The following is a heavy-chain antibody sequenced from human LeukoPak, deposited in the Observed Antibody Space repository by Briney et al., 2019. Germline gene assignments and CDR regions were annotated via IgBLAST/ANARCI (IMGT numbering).Heavy chain of an antibody. CDR2: ISSRCDST. J-gene: IGHJ4*02. V-gene: IGHV3-23*01. Sequence: QPGGSLILSRAASGFTFSNYAMSWVRQVPGGGLEGVSTISSRCDSTYDADSEKGRFTISRDNSKNSLYLQMNSVRAEDTAVYYCAKGPRPDITVAHTVEKWGQGTLVTVSS. CDR3: AKGPRPDITVAHTVEK. CDR1: GFTFSNYA. D-gene: IGHD6-19*01.